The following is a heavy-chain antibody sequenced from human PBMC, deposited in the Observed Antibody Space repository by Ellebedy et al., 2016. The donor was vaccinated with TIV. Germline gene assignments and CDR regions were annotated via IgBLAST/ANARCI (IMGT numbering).Heavy chain of an antibody. CDR3: AHTITMVRGVITYHYYGMDV. CDR2: IYWDDDK. J-gene: IGHJ6*02. D-gene: IGHD3-10*01. V-gene: IGHV2-5*02. CDR1: GFSLSTSGVG. Sequence: SGPTLVKPTQTLTLTCTFSGFSLSTSGVGVDWIRQSPGKALEWLALIYWDDDKRYSPSLKSRLTITKDTSKNQVVLTMTNMDPVDTATYYCAHTITMVRGVITYHYYGMDVWGQGTTVTVSS.